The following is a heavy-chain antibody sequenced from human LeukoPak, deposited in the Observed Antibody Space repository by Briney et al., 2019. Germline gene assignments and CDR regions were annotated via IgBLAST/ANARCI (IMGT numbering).Heavy chain of an antibody. CDR2: IYHSGST. CDR1: GGSISSSSYY. D-gene: IGHD6-13*01. V-gene: IGHV4-39*07. CDR3: ARVNIGQQLTIYWYFDL. Sequence: SETLSLTCTVSGGSISSSSYYWGWIRQPPGKGLEWIGSIYHSGSTYYNPSLKSRVTISVDTSKNQYSLKLSSVTAADTAVYYCARVNIGQQLTIYWYFDLWGRGTLVTVSP. J-gene: IGHJ2*01.